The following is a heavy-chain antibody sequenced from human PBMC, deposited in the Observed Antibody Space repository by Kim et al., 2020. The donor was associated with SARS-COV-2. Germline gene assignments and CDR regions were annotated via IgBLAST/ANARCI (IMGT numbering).Heavy chain of an antibody. J-gene: IGHJ4*02. Sequence: PSLTSRVTISVDTSKNQFSLKLSSVTAADTAVYYCARMTGRYSSSSYFDYWGQGTLVTVSS. V-gene: IGHV4-59*01. D-gene: IGHD6-6*01. CDR3: ARMTGRYSSSSYFDY.